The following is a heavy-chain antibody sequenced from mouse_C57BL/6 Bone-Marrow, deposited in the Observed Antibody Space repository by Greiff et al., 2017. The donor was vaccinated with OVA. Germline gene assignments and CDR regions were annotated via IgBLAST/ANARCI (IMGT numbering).Heavy chain of an antibody. Sequence: QVHVKQPGAELVKPGASVKLSCKASGYTFTSYWMHWVKQRPGQGLEWIGMIHPNSGSTNYNEKFKSEATLTVDKSSSTAYMQLSSLTSEDSAVYYCARYRRRSWFAYWGQGTLVTVSA. CDR1: GYTFTSYW. J-gene: IGHJ3*01. CDR3: ARYRRRSWFAY. V-gene: IGHV1-64*01. CDR2: IHPNSGST. D-gene: IGHD5-1*01.